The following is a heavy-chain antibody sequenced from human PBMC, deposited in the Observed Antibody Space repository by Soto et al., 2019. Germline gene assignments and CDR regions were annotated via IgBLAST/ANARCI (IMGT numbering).Heavy chain of an antibody. CDR3: ARDLITGTKYYYYGMDV. V-gene: IGHV4-38-2*02. CDR1: GDSIIGIYH. D-gene: IGHD1-7*01. CDR2: IFHTGTT. J-gene: IGHJ6*02. Sequence: PSETLSLTCAVSGDSIIGIYHWAWIRQPPGRSLEWIASIFHTGTTYYTPSLKSRVTISVDTSKNQFSLKLSSVTAADTAVYYCARDLITGTKYYYYGMDVCGQATTVT.